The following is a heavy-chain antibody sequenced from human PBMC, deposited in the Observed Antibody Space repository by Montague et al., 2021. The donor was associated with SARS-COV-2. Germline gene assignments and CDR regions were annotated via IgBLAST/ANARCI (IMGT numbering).Heavy chain of an antibody. CDR1: GGSISSYY. J-gene: IGHJ6*02. Sequence: SETLSLTCTVSGGSISSYYWSWIRQPPGKGLEWIGYIHYTGSTNSNPSLTLRVTISVDTSKNQFSLKLSSVTTADTAVYYCATGRAGNSYAYYYGMDVWGQGTTVTVSS. V-gene: IGHV4-59*01. CDR3: ATGRAGNSYAYYYGMDV. D-gene: IGHD4-23*01. CDR2: IHYTGST.